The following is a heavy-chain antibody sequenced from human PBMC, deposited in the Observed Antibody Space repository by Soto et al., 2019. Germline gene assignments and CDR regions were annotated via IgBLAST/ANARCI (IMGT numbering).Heavy chain of an antibody. CDR1: GFTFSSHT. CDR2: ITGTGRDM. V-gene: IGHV3-21*01. Sequence: GGSLRLSCASSGFTFSSHTMNWVRQAPGKGLEWVSSITGTGRDMFYADSVKGRFTISRDNAENSLYLQMNSLRAEDTAVYYCVKEGEGFDYWGQETLVPVSS. J-gene: IGHJ4*02. CDR3: VKEGEGFDY. D-gene: IGHD3-16*01.